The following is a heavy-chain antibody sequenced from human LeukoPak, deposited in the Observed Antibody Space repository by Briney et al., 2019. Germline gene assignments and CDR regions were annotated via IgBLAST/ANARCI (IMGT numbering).Heavy chain of an antibody. V-gene: IGHV3-48*04. J-gene: IGHJ4*02. D-gene: IGHD6-19*01. Sequence: GGSLRLSCAASGLTFSAYSMNWVRQAPGKGLEWVSYISTSSSTIYYADSVRGRFTISRDNAKNSLYLQMNSLRAEDTAVYYCARVPIPGIAVAGTSGYWGQGTLVTVSS. CDR2: ISTSSSTI. CDR3: ARVPIPGIAVAGTSGY. CDR1: GLTFSAYS.